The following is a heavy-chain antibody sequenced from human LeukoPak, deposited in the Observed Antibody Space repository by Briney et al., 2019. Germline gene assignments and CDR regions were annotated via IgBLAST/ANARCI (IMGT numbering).Heavy chain of an antibody. CDR2: IKSKTDRGTT. CDR1: GFTFSNAW. D-gene: IGHD2-15*01. Sequence: PGGSLRLSCAASGFTFSNAWMSWVRQAPGKGLEWVGRIKSKTDRGTTDYTAPVKGRFTISRDDSKNTLYLQMNSLKTEDTAVYYCTREDSNFGQFDDWGQGTLVTVSS. J-gene: IGHJ4*02. CDR3: TREDSNFGQFDD. V-gene: IGHV3-15*01.